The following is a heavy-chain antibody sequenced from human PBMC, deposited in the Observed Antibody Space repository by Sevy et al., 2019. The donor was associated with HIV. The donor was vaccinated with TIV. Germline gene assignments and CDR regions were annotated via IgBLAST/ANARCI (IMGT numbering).Heavy chain of an antibody. D-gene: IGHD6-19*01. CDR1: GFTFSSYG. CDR2: ISYDGSNK. J-gene: IGHJ1*01. CDR3: AKDWIAVAGTGGGFQGYFQY. V-gene: IGHV3-30*18. Sequence: GGSLRLSCAASGFTFSSYGMHWVRQAPGKGLEWVAVISYDGSNKYYADSVKGRFTISRDNSKNTLYLQMNSLRAEDTAVYYCAKDWIAVAGTGGGFQGYFQYWGQGTLVTVSS.